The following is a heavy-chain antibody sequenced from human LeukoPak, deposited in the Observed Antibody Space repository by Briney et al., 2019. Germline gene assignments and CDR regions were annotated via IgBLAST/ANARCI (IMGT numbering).Heavy chain of an antibody. CDR1: GGSISSSSYY. J-gene: IGHJ4*02. CDR3: ASAIVATISYFDY. V-gene: IGHV4-39*07. D-gene: IGHD5-12*01. CDR2: IYYSGST. Sequence: PSETLSLTCTVSGGSISSSSYYWGWIRQPPGKGLEWIGSIYYSGSTYYNPSLKSRVTISVDTSKNQFSLKLSSVTAADTAAFYCASAIVATISYFDYWGQGTLVTVSS.